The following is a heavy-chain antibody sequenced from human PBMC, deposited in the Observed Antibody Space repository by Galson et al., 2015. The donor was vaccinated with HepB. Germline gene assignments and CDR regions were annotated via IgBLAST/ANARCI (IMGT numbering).Heavy chain of an antibody. CDR2: INPNSGDT. V-gene: IGHV1-2*02. CDR1: GYTVTGYY. D-gene: IGHD1-26*01. Sequence: SVKVSCKASGYTVTGYYMHWVRQAPGQGLEWMGWINPNSGDTKDAQKFQGRVTMTRDTSISTVYMELSRLTFDDTAVYYCARGSIRSGSYPHIPPFDYWGHGTLVTVSS. CDR3: ARGSIRSGSYPHIPPFDY. J-gene: IGHJ4*01.